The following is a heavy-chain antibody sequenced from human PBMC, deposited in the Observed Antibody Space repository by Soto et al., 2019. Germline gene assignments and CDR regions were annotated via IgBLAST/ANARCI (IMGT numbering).Heavy chain of an antibody. D-gene: IGHD3-10*01. Sequence: QVQLEQSGAEVKKPGSSVKVSCKASGGTLSDHGVAWLRQAPAQGLEWMGGTIPVFNTAKYAQKFQGRVTVTADKFTNIAYMELSSLRSEDTAFYFCARGVYGSGNYYTGPSAFDIWGQGTMVIVSS. CDR2: TIPVFNTA. V-gene: IGHV1-69*06. CDR3: ARGVYGSGNYYTGPSAFDI. J-gene: IGHJ3*02. CDR1: GGTLSDHG.